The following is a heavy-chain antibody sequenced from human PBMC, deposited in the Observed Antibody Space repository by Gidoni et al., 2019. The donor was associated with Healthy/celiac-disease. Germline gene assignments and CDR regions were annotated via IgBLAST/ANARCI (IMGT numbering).Heavy chain of an antibody. CDR1: GFPFTSYV. CDR3: ARSGPGSGSYAPHYYGMDV. CDR2: IWYDGSNK. Sequence: QVQLVESGGGVVQPGRSLRLSCAASGFPFTSYVMHWVRQAPGKGLEWVAVIWYDGSNKYYADAVKGRFTISRDNSKNTLYLQMNSLRAEDTAVYYCARSGPGSGSYAPHYYGMDVWGQGTTVTVSS. D-gene: IGHD3-10*01. V-gene: IGHV3-33*01. J-gene: IGHJ6*02.